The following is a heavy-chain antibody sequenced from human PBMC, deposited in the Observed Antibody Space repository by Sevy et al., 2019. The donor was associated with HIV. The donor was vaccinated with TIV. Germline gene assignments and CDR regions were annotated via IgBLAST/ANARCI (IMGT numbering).Heavy chain of an antibody. D-gene: IGHD2-2*01. CDR3: ATGKGYCSSTSCQPDFDY. CDR1: GYTLTELS. CDR2: FDPEDGET. Sequence: ASVKVSCKVSGYTLTELSMHWVRQAPGKGLEWMGGFDPEDGETIYAQKFQGRVTMTEDKSTDTAYMELSSLSPEDTAVYYCATGKGYCSSTSCQPDFDYWGQGTLVTVSS. J-gene: IGHJ4*02. V-gene: IGHV1-24*01.